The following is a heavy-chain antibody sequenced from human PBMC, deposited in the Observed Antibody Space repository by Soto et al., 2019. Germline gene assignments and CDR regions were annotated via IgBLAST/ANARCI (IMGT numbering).Heavy chain of an antibody. V-gene: IGHV1-18*01. D-gene: IGHD1-7*01. CDR2: ISAYNGNT. J-gene: IGHJ6*02. Sequence: GASGKVSCKASGYTFTSYGISWVRQAPGQGLEWMGWISAYNGNTNYAQKLQGRVTMTTDTSTSTAYMELRSLRSDDTVVYYCARCGSWNYRDGLDVWGQGTTVTVSS. CDR3: ARCGSWNYRDGLDV. CDR1: GYTFTSYG.